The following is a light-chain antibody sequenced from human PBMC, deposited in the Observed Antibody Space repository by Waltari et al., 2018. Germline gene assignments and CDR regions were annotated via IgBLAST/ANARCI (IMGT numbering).Light chain of an antibody. CDR2: WAS. J-gene: IGKJ3*01. CDR1: QSVLSSASNENY. Sequence: DIVMTQSRDSLAVSLGERATINCKSSQSVLSSASNENYLAWYQQKAGQPPQLLIYWASTRESRVPDRFSGRGSGPDFTLTFRSLQAEDVAVYYCQQYSSSPFTFGPGTRVDIK. V-gene: IGKV4-1*01. CDR3: QQYSSSPFT.